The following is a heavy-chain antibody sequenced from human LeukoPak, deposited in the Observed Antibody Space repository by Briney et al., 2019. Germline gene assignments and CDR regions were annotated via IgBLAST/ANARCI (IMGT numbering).Heavy chain of an antibody. J-gene: IGHJ4*02. CDR2: INPNSGGT. Sequence: GASVKVSCKASGYTFTGYYMHWVRQAPGQGLEWMGWINPNSGGTNYAQKFQGRVTMTRDTSISTAYMELSRLRSEDTAVYYCAREESGSYPPADYWGQGTLVTVSS. D-gene: IGHD1-26*01. CDR3: AREESGSYPPADY. CDR1: GYTFTGYY. V-gene: IGHV1-2*02.